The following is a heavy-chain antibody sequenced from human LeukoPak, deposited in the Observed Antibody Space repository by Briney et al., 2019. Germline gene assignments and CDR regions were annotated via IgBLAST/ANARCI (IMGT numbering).Heavy chain of an antibody. Sequence: GGSLRLSCAASGFTFSSYSMNWVRQAPGKGLEWVSSISSSSNYIYYADSVKGRFTISRDNGKNSLYLQMNSLRAEDTAVYYCARVGPWVNPDYYYYMDVWGKGTTVTVSS. CDR3: ARVGPWVNPDYYYYMDV. J-gene: IGHJ6*03. D-gene: IGHD1-14*01. V-gene: IGHV3-21*06. CDR2: ISSSSNYI. CDR1: GFTFSSYS.